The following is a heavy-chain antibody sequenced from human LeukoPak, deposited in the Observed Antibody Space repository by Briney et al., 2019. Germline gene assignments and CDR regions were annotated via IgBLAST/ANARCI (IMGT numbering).Heavy chain of an antibody. CDR1: GGTFSSYT. CDR3: AREYYDFWSGYYQTPYGMDV. V-gene: IGHV1-69*04. Sequence: SVKVSCKASGGTFSSYTISWVRQAPGQGLEWMGRIIPILGIANYAQKFQGRVTITADKSTSTAYMELSSLRSEDTAVYYCAREYYDFWSGYYQTPYGMDVWGQGTTVTVSS. CDR2: IIPILGIA. D-gene: IGHD3-3*01. J-gene: IGHJ6*02.